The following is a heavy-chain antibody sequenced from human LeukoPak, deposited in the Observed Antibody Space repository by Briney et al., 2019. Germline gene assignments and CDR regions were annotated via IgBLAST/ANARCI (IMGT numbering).Heavy chain of an antibody. D-gene: IGHD4-17*01. CDR3: AGGDGDYADY. V-gene: IGHV3-74*01. J-gene: IGHJ4*02. Sequence: QTGGSLRLSCAASGFTFSSYWMHWVRQTPGKGLVWVSLINTDGSSTAYADSVRGRFTISRDNAKSTLYLQMNSLRAEDTAVYYCAGGDGDYADYWGQGTLVTVSS. CDR1: GFTFSSYW. CDR2: INTDGSST.